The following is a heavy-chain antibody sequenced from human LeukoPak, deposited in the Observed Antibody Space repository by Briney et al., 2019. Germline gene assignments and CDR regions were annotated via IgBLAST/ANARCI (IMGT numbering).Heavy chain of an antibody. CDR3: ATTTGGPYNWFDP. D-gene: IGHD1-1*01. CDR2: IYQSGST. CDR1: GYSIRSAYY. V-gene: IGHV4-38-2*02. Sequence: PSETLSLTCTVSGYSIRSAYYWGWIRQPPGKGLEWIGTIYQSGSTSYNPSLKSRVTILVDTSKNQFSLKLSSVTAADTAVYYCATTTGGPYNWFDPWGQGTLVTVPS. J-gene: IGHJ5*02.